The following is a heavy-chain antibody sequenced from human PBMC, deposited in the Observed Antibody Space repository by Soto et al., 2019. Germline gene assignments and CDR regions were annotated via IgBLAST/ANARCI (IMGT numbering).Heavy chain of an antibody. V-gene: IGHV1-3*01. CDR2: INAGNGNT. D-gene: IGHD6-6*01. CDR1: GYTFTSYA. J-gene: IGHJ4*02. CDR3: ARVGEQVGRLTCVDY. Sequence: ASVKVSCKASGYTFTSYAMHWVRQAPGQRLEWMGWINAGNGNTKYSQKFQGRVTITRDTSASTAYMELSSLRSEDTAVYYCARVGEQVGRLTCVDYWGQGTLVTVSS.